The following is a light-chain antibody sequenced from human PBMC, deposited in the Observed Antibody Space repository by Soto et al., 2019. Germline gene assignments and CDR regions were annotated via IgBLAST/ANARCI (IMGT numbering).Light chain of an antibody. Sequence: TQSPSSLSASVGDRVTITCRASQGISNYLAWYQQKPGQAPRLLIYETDHRATGIPDRFSGSGSGTDFALTITSLEPEDFAVYHCQQRSNWPPTFGQGSNLEIK. CDR3: QQRSNWPPT. CDR2: ETD. CDR1: QGISNY. J-gene: IGKJ2*01. V-gene: IGKV3-11*01.